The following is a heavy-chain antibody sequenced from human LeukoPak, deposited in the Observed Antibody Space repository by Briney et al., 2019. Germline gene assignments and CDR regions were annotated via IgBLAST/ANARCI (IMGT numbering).Heavy chain of an antibody. Sequence: PSQTLSLTCTVSGGSISSGSYYWSWIRQPAGKGLEWIGRIYTSGSTNYNPSLKSRVTISVDTSKNQLSLKLSSVTAADTAVYYCARGARGGMDVWGKGTTVTVSS. CDR3: ARGARGGMDV. D-gene: IGHD2-15*01. CDR1: GGSISSGSYY. V-gene: IGHV4-61*02. CDR2: IYTSGST. J-gene: IGHJ6*03.